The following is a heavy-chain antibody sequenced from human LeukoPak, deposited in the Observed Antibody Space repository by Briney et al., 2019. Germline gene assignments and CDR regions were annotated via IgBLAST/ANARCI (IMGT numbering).Heavy chain of an antibody. CDR2: ISWNSGSI. V-gene: IGHV3-9*03. Sequence: PGRSLRLSCAASGFTFDDYAMHWVRQAPGKGLEWVSGISWNSGSIGYADSVKGRFTISRDNAKNSLYLQMNSLRVEDMALYYCAKESPGSGELIGAFDIWGQGTMVTVSS. D-gene: IGHD1-26*01. J-gene: IGHJ3*02. CDR3: AKESPGSGELIGAFDI. CDR1: GFTFDDYA.